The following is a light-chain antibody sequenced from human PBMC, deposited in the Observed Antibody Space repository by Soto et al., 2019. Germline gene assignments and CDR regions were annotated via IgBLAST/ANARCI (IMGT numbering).Light chain of an antibody. V-gene: IGLV4-60*03. Sequence: QPVLTQSSSASASLGSSVKLTCTLSSGHSSYIIAWHQQQPGKAPRLLMELESGGTYNRGSGVPGRFSGSSSGADRYLTISNLQSEDEADYYCETWGSYIQVFGGGTKLTVL. J-gene: IGLJ2*01. CDR3: ETWGSYIQV. CDR1: SGHSSYI. CDR2: LESGGTY.